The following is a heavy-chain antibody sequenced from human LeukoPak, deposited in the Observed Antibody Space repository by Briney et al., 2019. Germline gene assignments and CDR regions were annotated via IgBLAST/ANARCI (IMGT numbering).Heavy chain of an antibody. V-gene: IGHV4-39*07. CDR1: GGSISSSTYY. J-gene: IGHJ6*03. CDR3: ARLTITMVRGVIIYYYYYYMDV. Sequence: SETLSLTCTVSGGSISSSTYYWGWIRQPPGKGLEWIGSIYYSGSTNYNPSLKSRVTISVDTSKNQFSLKLSSVTAADTAVYYCARLTITMVRGVIIYYYYYYMDVWGKGTTVTISS. CDR2: IYYSGST. D-gene: IGHD3-10*01.